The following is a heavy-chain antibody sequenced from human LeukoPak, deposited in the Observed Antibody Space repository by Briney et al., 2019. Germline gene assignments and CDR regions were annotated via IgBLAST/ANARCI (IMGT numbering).Heavy chain of an antibody. CDR3: ARGLDYGDLLYNWFDP. CDR1: GGSISSSSYY. Sequence: KPSETLSLTCTVSGGSISSSSYYWGWIRQPPGKGLEWIGSIYYSGSTYYNPSLKSRVTISVDTSKNQFSLKLSSVTAADTAVYYCARGLDYGDLLYNWFDPWGQGTLVTVSS. V-gene: IGHV4-39*07. J-gene: IGHJ5*02. D-gene: IGHD4-17*01. CDR2: IYYSGST.